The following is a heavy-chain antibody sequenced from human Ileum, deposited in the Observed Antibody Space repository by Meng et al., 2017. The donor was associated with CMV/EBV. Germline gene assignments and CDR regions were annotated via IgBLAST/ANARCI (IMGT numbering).Heavy chain of an antibody. V-gene: IGHV5-51*01. J-gene: IGHJ5*02. CDR1: GYIFTSFW. CDR2: INADDSDT. Sequence: KVSCKASGYIFTSFWIGWVRQMPGKGLEWMGIINADDSDTRYSPSFQGQVTISVDKSINTAYLQWSSLKASDTAMYYCARRSRAFCTGGNCYTYNWFDPWGQGTLVTVSS. CDR3: ARRSRAFCTGGNCYTYNWFDP. D-gene: IGHD2-15*01.